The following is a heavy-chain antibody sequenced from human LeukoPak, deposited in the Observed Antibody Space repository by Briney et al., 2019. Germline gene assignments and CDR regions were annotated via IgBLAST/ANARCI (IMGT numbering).Heavy chain of an antibody. J-gene: IGHJ4*02. CDR1: GFTFSNAW. Sequence: GSLRLSCAASGFTFSNAWMNWVRQAPGKGLEWVGRIKSKTDGGTTDYAAPVKGRFTISRDGSKNTLYLQMNSLKTEDTAVYYCSTTYYYDSSEGYWGQGTLVTVSS. V-gene: IGHV3-15*07. D-gene: IGHD3-22*01. CDR2: IKSKTDGGTT. CDR3: STTYYYDSSEGY.